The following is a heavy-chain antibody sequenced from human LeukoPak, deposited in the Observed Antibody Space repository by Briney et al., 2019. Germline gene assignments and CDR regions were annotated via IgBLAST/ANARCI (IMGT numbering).Heavy chain of an antibody. V-gene: IGHV4-59*01. CDR1: GGSFSGYY. CDR2: IYYSGST. Sequence: SETLSLTCAVYGGSFSGYYWSWIRQPPGKGLEWIGYIYYSGSTNHNPSLKSRVTISVDTSKNQFSLKVSSVTAADTAVYYCAREDPGYCSSTSWYGAFDIWGQGTMVTVSS. D-gene: IGHD2-2*01. J-gene: IGHJ3*02. CDR3: AREDPGYCSSTSWYGAFDI.